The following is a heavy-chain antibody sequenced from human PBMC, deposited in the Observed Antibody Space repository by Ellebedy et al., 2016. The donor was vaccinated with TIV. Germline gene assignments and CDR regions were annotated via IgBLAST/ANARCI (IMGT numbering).Heavy chain of an antibody. CDR2: IYTSGST. Sequence: SETLSLXXTVSGGSISSYYWSWIRQPAGKGLEWIGRIYTSGSTNYNPSLKSRVTMSVDTSKNQFSLKLSSVTAADTAVYYCARAPRGPAAIWFNPWGQGTLVTVSS. V-gene: IGHV4-4*07. CDR3: ARAPRGPAAIWFNP. J-gene: IGHJ5*02. CDR1: GGSISSYY. D-gene: IGHD2-2*01.